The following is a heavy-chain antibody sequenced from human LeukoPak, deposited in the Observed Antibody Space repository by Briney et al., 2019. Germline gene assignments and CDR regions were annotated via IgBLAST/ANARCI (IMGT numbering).Heavy chain of an antibody. D-gene: IGHD5-18*01. CDR3: ASIQLWRGGPDY. V-gene: IGHV3-30*03. CDR2: ISYDGSNK. CDR1: GFTFSSYG. Sequence: GGSLRLSCAASGFTFSSYGMHWVRQAPGKGLEWVAVISYDGSNKYYADSVKGRFTISRDNSKNTLYLQMNSLRAEDTAVYYCASIQLWRGGPDYWGQGTLVTVSS. J-gene: IGHJ4*02.